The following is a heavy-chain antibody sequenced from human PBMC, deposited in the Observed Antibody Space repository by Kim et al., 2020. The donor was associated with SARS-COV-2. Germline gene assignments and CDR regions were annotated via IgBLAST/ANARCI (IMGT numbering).Heavy chain of an antibody. D-gene: IGHD3-10*01. J-gene: IGHJ4*02. V-gene: IGHV1-3*04. CDR3: ANVEGSGSYLQFLY. CDR2: INSGNGNT. Sequence: ASVKVSCKASGYTFTRYAIHWVRQAPGQRLEWMGWINSGNGNTKVSQNFQGRVAITSDTSASTAYMELSSLRSEDTAVYFCANVEGSGSYLQFLYWGQGTLVTVSS. CDR1: GYTFTRYA.